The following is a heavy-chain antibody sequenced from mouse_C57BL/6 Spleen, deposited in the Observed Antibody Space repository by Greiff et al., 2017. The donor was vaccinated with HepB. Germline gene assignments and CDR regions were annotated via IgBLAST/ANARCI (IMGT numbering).Heavy chain of an antibody. CDR1: GYSITSGYD. CDR3: ARGYGNYRAWFAY. Sequence: EVKLLESGPGMVKPSQSLSLTCTVTGYSITSGYDWHWIRHFPGNKLEWMGYISYSGSTNYNPSLKSRISITHDPSKNHFFLKLNSVTTEDTATYYCARGYGNYRAWFAYWGQGTLVTVSA. V-gene: IGHV3-1*01. CDR2: ISYSGST. J-gene: IGHJ3*01. D-gene: IGHD2-10*02.